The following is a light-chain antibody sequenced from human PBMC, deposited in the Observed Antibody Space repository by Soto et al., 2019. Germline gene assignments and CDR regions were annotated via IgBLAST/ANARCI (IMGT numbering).Light chain of an antibody. CDR1: QSISTY. V-gene: IGKV1-39*01. CDR3: QQSYITPDT. J-gene: IGKJ2*01. Sequence: DIQMTQSPSSLSASVGDRVTITCRASQSISTYLNWYQQKPGKAPKLLIDAASSLQSGVPSRFSGSGSGTDFVLTISSLQVEDFATYHCQQSYITPDTFGQGTKVDIK. CDR2: AAS.